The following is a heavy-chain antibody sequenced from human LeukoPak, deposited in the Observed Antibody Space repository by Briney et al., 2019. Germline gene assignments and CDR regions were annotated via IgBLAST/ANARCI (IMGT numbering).Heavy chain of an antibody. CDR2: IYTSGST. D-gene: IGHD6-6*01. V-gene: IGHV4-61*02. J-gene: IGHJ6*03. Sequence: SQTLSLTCTVSGGSISSGSYYWGWIRQPAGKGLEWIGRIYTSGSTNYNPSLKSRVTISVDTSKNQFSLKLSSVTAADTAVYYCARWGYSSSSPRYYYYMDVWGKGTTVTVSS. CDR1: GGSISSGSYY. CDR3: ARWGYSSSSPRYYYYMDV.